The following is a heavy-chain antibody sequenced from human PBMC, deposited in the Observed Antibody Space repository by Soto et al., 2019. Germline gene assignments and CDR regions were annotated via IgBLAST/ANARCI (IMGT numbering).Heavy chain of an antibody. Sequence: QVQLQESGPGLVRPSETLSLTCTVSSDSISSYYWIWIRQSPGKGLEWIGYTDYSGNTNYNPSLKSGVNISGDTSKNQFSLRLSSVTAADTAVYYCARAVGDPLYYLDYWGQGTLVTVSS. CDR3: ARAVGDPLYYLDY. D-gene: IGHD6-19*01. CDR2: TDYSGNT. V-gene: IGHV4-59*12. CDR1: SDSISSYY. J-gene: IGHJ4*02.